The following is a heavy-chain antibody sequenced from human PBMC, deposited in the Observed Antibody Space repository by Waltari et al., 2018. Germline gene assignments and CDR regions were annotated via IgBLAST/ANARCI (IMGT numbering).Heavy chain of an antibody. CDR3: AKDQQAQWLYWYVDL. CDR1: GFTFSNYG. D-gene: IGHD6-19*01. CDR2: ISYDGSNK. Sequence: QVQLVESGGGVVTPGRSQRLSCDASGFTFSNYGIHWFRQAPGKGLGWVAVISYDGSNKYYVDSVKVRFTISRDNSKNTLYLQMNSLRAEDTAVYYCAKDQQAQWLYWYVDLRGRGTLVTVSS. V-gene: IGHV3-30*18. J-gene: IGHJ2*01.